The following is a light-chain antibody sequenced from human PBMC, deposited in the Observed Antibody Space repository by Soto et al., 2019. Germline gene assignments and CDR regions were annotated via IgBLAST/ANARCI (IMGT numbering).Light chain of an antibody. CDR1: SSDVGGYEY. V-gene: IGLV2-8*01. Sequence: QSVLTQPPSASGSPGQSVTISCTGSSSDVGGYEYVSWYQQHPGKAPKLIIYEVIKRPSGVPDRFSGSKSGNTASLTVSGRQAEDEADYYCSSYAGSNNLHVLFGGGTKLTVL. CDR2: EVI. CDR3: SSYAGSNNLHVL. J-gene: IGLJ2*01.